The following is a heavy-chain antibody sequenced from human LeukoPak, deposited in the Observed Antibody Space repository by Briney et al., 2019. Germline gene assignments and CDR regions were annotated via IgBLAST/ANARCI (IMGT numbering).Heavy chain of an antibody. D-gene: IGHD3-10*01. V-gene: IGHV3-21*01. CDR3: ARGIEALYYGSGSYCDY. CDR2: ISSSSGYI. Sequence: GGSLRLSCAASGFTFSSYSMNWVRQAPGKGLEWVSSISSSSGYIYYADSVKGRFTISRDNAKNSLYLQMNSLRAEDTAVYYCARGIEALYYGSGSYCDYWGQGTLVTVSS. CDR1: GFTFSSYS. J-gene: IGHJ4*02.